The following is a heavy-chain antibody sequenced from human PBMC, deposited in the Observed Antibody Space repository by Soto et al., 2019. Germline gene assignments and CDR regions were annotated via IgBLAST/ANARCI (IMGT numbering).Heavy chain of an antibody. D-gene: IGHD3-3*01. CDR2: IFYNGKT. CDR1: GGSITRNPYY. J-gene: IGHJ5*02. V-gene: IGHV4-39*02. CDR3: ARGEGDYWSGYDSGWFDP. Sequence: QLQVQESGPGLVKPSETLSLTCTVSGGSITRNPYYWGWIRQPPGKGLEWIGNIFYNGKTYYNPSLKSRVTISVDTSKNRFSLKLTSVTAADTAVYYCARGEGDYWSGYDSGWFDPWGQGTLLTVSS.